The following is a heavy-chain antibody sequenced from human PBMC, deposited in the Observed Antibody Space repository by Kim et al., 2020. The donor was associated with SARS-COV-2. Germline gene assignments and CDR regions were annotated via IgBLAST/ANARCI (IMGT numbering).Heavy chain of an antibody. D-gene: IGHD3-22*01. CDR3: AREELPYYYDSSGYYSRMD. Sequence: SETLSLTCTVSGGSISSGGYYWSWIRQHPGKGLEWIGYIYYSGSTYYNPSLKSRVTISVDTSKNQFSLKLSSVTAADTAVYYCAREELPYYYDSSGYYSRMDWGQGTLVTVSS. J-gene: IGHJ4*02. CDR1: GGSISSGGYY. CDR2: IYYSGST. V-gene: IGHV4-31*03.